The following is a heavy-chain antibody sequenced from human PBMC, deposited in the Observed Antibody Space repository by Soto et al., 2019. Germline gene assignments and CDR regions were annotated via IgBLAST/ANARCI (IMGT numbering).Heavy chain of an antibody. CDR1: GVTFSSFA. CDR2: IIPIFRTP. J-gene: IGHJ5*02. CDR3: ARSTGSGFRPGTHRFNWFDP. Sequence: QVQLVQSGAEVKQPGSSVKVSCQASGVTFSSFAISWVRQAPGQGLEWMGGIIPIFRTPNYAQNFQGRVTITAAESTRSVYMELSRLRSEDTAVYYCARSTGSGFRPGTHRFNWFDPWGQGTLVTVSS. V-gene: IGHV1-69*01. D-gene: IGHD5-12*01.